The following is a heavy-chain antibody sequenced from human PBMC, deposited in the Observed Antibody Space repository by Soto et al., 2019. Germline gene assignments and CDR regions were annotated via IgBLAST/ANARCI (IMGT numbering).Heavy chain of an antibody. CDR3: ARPSMITGTKLAY. CDR1: GYTFTSYG. Sequence: ASVNVSCNASGYTFTSYGISWVRPAPGQGLEWMGGISAYNGNTNYAQKLQGRVTMTTDTSTSTAYMELRSLRSDDTAVYYCARPSMITGTKLAYWGQGTLVTVSS. D-gene: IGHD1-7*01. V-gene: IGHV1-18*04. CDR2: ISAYNGNT. J-gene: IGHJ4*02.